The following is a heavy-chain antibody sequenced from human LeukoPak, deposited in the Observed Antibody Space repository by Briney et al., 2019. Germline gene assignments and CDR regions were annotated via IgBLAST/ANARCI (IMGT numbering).Heavy chain of an antibody. CDR2: IYHSGST. CDR1: GGSISSYY. J-gene: IGHJ4*02. V-gene: IGHV4-59*01. Sequence: SETLSLTCTVSGGSISSYYWSWIRQPPGKGLEWIGYIYHSGSTNYNPSLKSRVTISVDTSKNQFSLKLSSVTAADTAVYYCARGARYYDSSGYYGYYFDYWGQGTLVTVSS. CDR3: ARGARYYDSSGYYGYYFDY. D-gene: IGHD3-22*01.